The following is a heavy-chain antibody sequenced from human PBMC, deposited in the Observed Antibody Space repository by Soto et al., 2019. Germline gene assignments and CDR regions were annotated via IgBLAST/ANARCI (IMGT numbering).Heavy chain of an antibody. CDR3: ARVGGSYRTYYYYYGMDV. V-gene: IGHV3-53*04. J-gene: IGHJ6*02. CDR2: IYSGGST. Sequence: PGGSLRLSCAASGFTVSSNYMSWVRQAPGKGLEWVSVIYSGGSTYYADSVKGRFTISRHNSKNTLYLQMNSLRAEDTAVYYCARVGGSYRTYYYYYGMDVWGQGTTVTVSS. D-gene: IGHD1-26*01. CDR1: GFTVSSNY.